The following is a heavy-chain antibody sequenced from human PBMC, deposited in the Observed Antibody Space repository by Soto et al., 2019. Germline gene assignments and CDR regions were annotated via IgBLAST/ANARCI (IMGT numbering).Heavy chain of an antibody. J-gene: IGHJ4*02. CDR1: GFTFSSYA. CDR3: ANAPRLLYNWNYPFDY. Sequence: GGSLRLSCAASGFTFSSYAMSWVRQAPGKGLEWVSAISGSGGSTYYADSVKGRFTISRDNSKNTLYLQMNSLRAEDTAVYYCANAPRLLYNWNYPFDYWGQGTLVTVSS. V-gene: IGHV3-23*01. D-gene: IGHD1-7*01. CDR2: ISGSGGST.